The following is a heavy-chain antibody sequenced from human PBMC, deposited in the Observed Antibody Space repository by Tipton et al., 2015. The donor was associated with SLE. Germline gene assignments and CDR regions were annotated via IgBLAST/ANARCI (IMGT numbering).Heavy chain of an antibody. CDR2: IRPYNGKT. J-gene: IGHJ1*01. CDR3: ARGPSIAVAGTNHLQH. V-gene: IGHV1-18*01. Sequence: QLVQSGPEVKKPGASVKLSCKTSGYNFNTYDINWVRQAPGQGLEWVGQIRPYNGKTESSQKVQGRVTMTIDTSTSTASMELRSLRSDDTAVYFCARGPSIAVAGTNHLQHWGQGTLVIVSS. D-gene: IGHD6-19*01. CDR1: GYNFNTYD.